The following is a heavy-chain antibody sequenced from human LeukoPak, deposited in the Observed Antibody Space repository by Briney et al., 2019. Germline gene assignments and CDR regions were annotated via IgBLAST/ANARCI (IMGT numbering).Heavy chain of an antibody. CDR1: GYTFTSFD. V-gene: IGHV1-8*01. D-gene: IGHD3-10*01. J-gene: IGHJ4*02. CDR2: VNPNSGNT. Sequence: ASVKVSCKASGYTFTSFDINWVRQATGQGPEWMGWVNPNSGNTGYAQKFQGRVTMTRDTSISTAYMELSRLRSDDTAVYYCARERGPMVRGVIITKEFDYWGQGTLVTVSS. CDR3: ARERGPMVRGVIITKEFDY.